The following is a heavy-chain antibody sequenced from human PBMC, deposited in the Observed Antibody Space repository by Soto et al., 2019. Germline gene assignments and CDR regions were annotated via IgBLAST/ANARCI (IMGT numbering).Heavy chain of an antibody. CDR1: GFTFSSYA. V-gene: IGHV3-23*01. J-gene: IGHJ4*02. CDR2: ISGSGGST. CDR3: AKGRAYCGGDCPSGHDY. D-gene: IGHD2-21*02. Sequence: GGSLRLSCAASGFTFSSYAMSWVRQAPGKGLEWVSAISGSGGSTYYADSVKGRFTISRDNSKNTLYLQMNSLRAEDTAVYYCAKGRAYCGGDCPSGHDYWGQGTLVTVSS.